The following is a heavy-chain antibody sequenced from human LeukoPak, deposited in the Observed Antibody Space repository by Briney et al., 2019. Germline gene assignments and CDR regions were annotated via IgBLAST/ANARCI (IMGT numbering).Heavy chain of an antibody. CDR3: ARDLRDGYNYY. J-gene: IGHJ4*02. Sequence: GGSLRLSCAASGFTFSSYSMNWVRQAPGKGLEWVSSISSSSSYIYYADSVKGRFTISRDNAKNSLYLQMNSLRAEDTAVYYCARDLRDGYNYYWGQGTLVTVSS. CDR2: ISSSSSYI. V-gene: IGHV3-21*01. CDR1: GFTFSSYS. D-gene: IGHD5-24*01.